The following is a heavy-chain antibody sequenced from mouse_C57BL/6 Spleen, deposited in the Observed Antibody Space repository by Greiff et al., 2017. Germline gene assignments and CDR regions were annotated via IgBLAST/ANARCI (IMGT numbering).Heavy chain of an antibody. CDR2: ISNLAYSI. CDR3: ARRAQATNWYFDV. CDR1: GFTFSDYG. D-gene: IGHD3-2*02. Sequence: EVQGVESGGGLVQPGGSLKLSCAASGFTFSDYGMAWVRQAPRTGPEWVAFISNLAYSIYYADTVTGRFTLSRENAKNTLYLEMSSLRSEDTAMYYCARRAQATNWYFDVWGTGTTVTVSS. J-gene: IGHJ1*03. V-gene: IGHV5-15*01.